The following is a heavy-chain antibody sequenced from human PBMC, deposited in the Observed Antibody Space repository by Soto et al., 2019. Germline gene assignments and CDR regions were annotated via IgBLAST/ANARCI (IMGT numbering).Heavy chain of an antibody. J-gene: IGHJ4*02. Sequence: LRLSCAASGFTFSSYAMSWVRQAPGKGLEWVSAISGSGGSTYYADSVKGRFTISRDNSKNTLYLQMNSLRAEDTAVYYCAKDRVQRWLQSSFDYWGQGTLVTVSS. D-gene: IGHD5-12*01. CDR3: AKDRVQRWLQSSFDY. CDR2: ISGSGGST. V-gene: IGHV3-23*01. CDR1: GFTFSSYA.